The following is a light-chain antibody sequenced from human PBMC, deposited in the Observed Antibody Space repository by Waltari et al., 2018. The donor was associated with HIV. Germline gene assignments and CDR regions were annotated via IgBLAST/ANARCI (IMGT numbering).Light chain of an antibody. CDR2: DVS. CDR3: CSYAGDYTFVL. CDR1: SSDVGGYNY. V-gene: IGLV2-11*01. J-gene: IGLJ2*01. Sequence: QSALTQPRSVSGSPGQSVTISCTGTSSDVGGYNYVSWYQQHPGKAPKLMIYDVSKRPSGVPVRFSGSKSGNSASLTISGLQAEDEADYYCCSYAGDYTFVLFGGGTKLTVL.